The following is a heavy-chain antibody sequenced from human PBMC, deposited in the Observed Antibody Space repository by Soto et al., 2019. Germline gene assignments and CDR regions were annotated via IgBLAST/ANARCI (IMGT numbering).Heavy chain of an antibody. V-gene: IGHV1-18*04. CDR3: ARAPQTVAGAGIWY. CDR1: GYTFTSYG. D-gene: IGHD6-13*01. J-gene: IGHJ4*02. CDR2: ISGYNGDT. Sequence: ASVKVSCKASGYTFTSYGISWVRQAPGQGLEWMGWISGYNGDTNYAQKLQGRVTMTTDTSTSTAYMELRSLRSDDTAVYYCARAPQTVAGAGIWYWGQGTLVNVS.